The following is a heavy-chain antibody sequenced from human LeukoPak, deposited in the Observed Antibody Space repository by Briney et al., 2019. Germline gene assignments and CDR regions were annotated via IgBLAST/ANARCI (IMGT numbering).Heavy chain of an antibody. J-gene: IGHJ4*02. D-gene: IGHD4-17*01. CDR1: GFTFSSYW. Sequence: PGGSLRLSCAASGFTFSSYWMHWVRQAPGKGLVWVSRINSDGSSTSYADSVKGRFTISRDNSKNTLYLQMNSLRAEDTAVYYCARGSGYGDYALVLWGQGTLVTVSS. CDR3: ARGSGYGDYALVL. CDR2: INSDGSST. V-gene: IGHV3-74*01.